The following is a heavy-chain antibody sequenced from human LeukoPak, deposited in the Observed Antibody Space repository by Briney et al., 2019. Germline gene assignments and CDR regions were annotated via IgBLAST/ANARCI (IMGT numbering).Heavy chain of an antibody. D-gene: IGHD2-2*01. CDR1: GYTFTGYY. CDR3: GGGYIVVVPAANWFDP. V-gene: IGHV1-2*02. CDR2: INPNSGGT. J-gene: IGHJ5*02. Sequence: ASVKVSCKASGYTFTGYYMHWVRQAPGQGLEWMGWINPNSGGTNYAQKFQGRVTMTRDTSISTAYMERSRMRSDDRAGYYCGGGYIVVVPAANWFDPWGQGTLVTVSS.